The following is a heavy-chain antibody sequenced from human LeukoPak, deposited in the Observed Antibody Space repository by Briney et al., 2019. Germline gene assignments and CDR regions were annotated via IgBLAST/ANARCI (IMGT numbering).Heavy chain of an antibody. CDR3: ARGYCSSTSCYEGFNY. J-gene: IGHJ4*02. Sequence: SVKVSCKASGGTFSSYAISWVRQAPGQGLEWMGGIIPIFGTANYAQEFQGRVTITADKSTSTAYMELSSLRSEDTAVYYCARGYCSSTSCYEGFNYWGQGTLVTVSS. V-gene: IGHV1-69*06. CDR2: IIPIFGTA. CDR1: GGTFSSYA. D-gene: IGHD2-2*01.